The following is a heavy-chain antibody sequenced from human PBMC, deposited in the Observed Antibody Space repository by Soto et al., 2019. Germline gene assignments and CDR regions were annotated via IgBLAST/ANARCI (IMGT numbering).Heavy chain of an antibody. Sequence: SETLSLTCTVSGGSISSYYWSWIRQPPGKGLEWIGYIYYSGSTNYNPSLKGRVTISVDTSKNQFSLKLSSVTAADTAVYYCARIERVAGPYYFDYWGQGTLVTSPQ. CDR2: IYYSGST. D-gene: IGHD6-19*01. V-gene: IGHV4-59*01. CDR1: GGSISSYY. J-gene: IGHJ4*02. CDR3: ARIERVAGPYYFDY.